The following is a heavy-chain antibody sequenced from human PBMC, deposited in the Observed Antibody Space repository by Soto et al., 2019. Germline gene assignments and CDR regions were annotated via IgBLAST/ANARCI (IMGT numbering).Heavy chain of an antibody. CDR3: ARDRVKATFYYNGMDV. J-gene: IGHJ6*02. CDR2: IYHIGIT. V-gene: IGHV4-4*02. CDR1: GDSISSSDW. Sequence: QVQLQESGPGLVKPSGTLTLTCAVSGDSISSSDWWSWVRQSPGRGLEWIGEIYHIGITNYNPSLKSRVSISVDKSKNQFSLKLTYVTGADTAVYYCARDRVKATFYYNGMDVWGQGTTVTVSS.